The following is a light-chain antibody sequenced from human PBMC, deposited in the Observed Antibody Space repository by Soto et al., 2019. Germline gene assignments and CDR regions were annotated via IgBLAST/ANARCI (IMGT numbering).Light chain of an antibody. J-gene: IGKJ1*01. V-gene: IGKV1-5*01. CDR2: DAS. Sequence: DFQMTKSPSALSASVGDRVTITCRASQNIRSRLAWFQQKPGKAPKLLVYDASSLESGVPSRFSGSGSGAEFILTIYSLQPDDFATYCCVHYGVMWAFGQGTKVDI. CDR3: VHYGVMWA. CDR1: QNIRSR.